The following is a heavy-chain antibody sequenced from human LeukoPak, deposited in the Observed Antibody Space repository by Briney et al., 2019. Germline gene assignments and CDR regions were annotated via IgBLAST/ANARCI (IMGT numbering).Heavy chain of an antibody. CDR3: ARGSYGAYNYCDY. Sequence: PGRSLRLSCAASGFTFSSYGMHWVRQAPARGLEWVAVIGFDGNNKFYADSVKGRFTISRDNSKNTLYPQMNSLRAEDTAVYYCARGSYGAYNYCDYWGQGTLVTVSS. CDR1: GFTFSSYG. D-gene: IGHD4/OR15-4a*01. CDR2: IGFDGNNK. V-gene: IGHV3-33*01. J-gene: IGHJ4*02.